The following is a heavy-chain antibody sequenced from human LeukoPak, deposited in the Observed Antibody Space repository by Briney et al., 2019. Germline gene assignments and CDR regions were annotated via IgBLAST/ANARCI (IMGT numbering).Heavy chain of an antibody. CDR2: ISHTGGT. CDR3: ARVPDTTARPCDS. D-gene: IGHD1-1*01. J-gene: IGHJ4*02. Sequence: PSETLSLTCAVDGGSLSGYYWTLIRQTPGKGLEWIGEISHTGGTNYSPSLKSRVTISVDSSKRQFSLRMTSVTAADTGIYYCARVPDTTARPCDSWGPGTMVIVSS. CDR1: GGSLSGYY. V-gene: IGHV4-34*01.